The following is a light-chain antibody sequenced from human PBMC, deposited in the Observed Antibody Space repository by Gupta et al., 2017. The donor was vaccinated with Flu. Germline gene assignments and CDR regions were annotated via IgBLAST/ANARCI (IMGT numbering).Light chain of an antibody. Sequence: PSTLSASVGDRVTITCRAGQSINNWLTWYQQKPGKAPKVLIYKASTLESGVPSRFSGSGSGTEFTLTISSLQPDDFATYYCQQYNNYSPTFGPGTKVDIK. CDR3: QQYNNYSPT. CDR2: KAS. V-gene: IGKV1-5*03. J-gene: IGKJ3*01. CDR1: QSINNW.